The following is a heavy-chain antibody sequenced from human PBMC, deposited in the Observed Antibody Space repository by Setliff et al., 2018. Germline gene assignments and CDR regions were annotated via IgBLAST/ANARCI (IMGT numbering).Heavy chain of an antibody. Sequence: SETLSLTCTVSGGSINNYHWNWIRQPPGKGLEWIGYVGYNGNTHYNPSLNSRVTMSVDTSKNQFSLKLSSVTAADTAMYYCAKDMGWSGYPRYGMDVWG. V-gene: IGHV4-59*12. CDR1: GGSINNYH. J-gene: IGHJ6*01. CDR2: VGYNGNT. D-gene: IGHD3-3*01. CDR3: AKDMGWSGYPRYGMDV.